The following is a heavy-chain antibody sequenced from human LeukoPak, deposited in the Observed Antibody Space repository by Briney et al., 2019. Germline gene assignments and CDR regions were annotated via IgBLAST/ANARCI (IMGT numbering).Heavy chain of an antibody. Sequence: PGRSLRLSCAASGFTFDDYAMHWVRQAPGKGLEWVSGISWNRGSIGYADSVKGRFTISRDNAKNSLYLQMNSLRAEDTALYYCAKGVMVRGVIITASRYYYYGMDVWGQGTTVTVSS. J-gene: IGHJ6*02. D-gene: IGHD3-10*01. CDR2: ISWNRGSI. CDR3: AKGVMVRGVIITASRYYYYGMDV. V-gene: IGHV3-9*01. CDR1: GFTFDDYA.